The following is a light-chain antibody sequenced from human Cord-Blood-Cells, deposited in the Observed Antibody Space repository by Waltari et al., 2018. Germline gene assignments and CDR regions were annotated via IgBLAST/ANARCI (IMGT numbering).Light chain of an antibody. J-gene: IGLJ3*02. Sequence: QSALTQPASVSRSPAQSITFSCPGTSIAVGSDNPVSWYQSHPGKAPKLMIYEGSKRPSGVSNRFSGSKSGNTASLTISGLQAEDEADYYCCSYAGSRVFGGGTKLTVL. CDR2: EGS. CDR3: CSYAGSRV. CDR1: SIAVGSDNP. V-gene: IGLV2-23*01.